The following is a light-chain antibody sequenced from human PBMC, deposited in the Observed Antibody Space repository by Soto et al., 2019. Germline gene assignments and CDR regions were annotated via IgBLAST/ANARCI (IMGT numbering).Light chain of an antibody. CDR3: CSYAGSWV. Sequence: QSALTQPRSVSGSPGQSVTISCTGTSSDVGGYNYVSWYQQHPGKAPKLMIYDVSKRPSGVPDRFSGSKSGNTASLTISGLQAEDEADYYCCSYAGSWVXGGGTKXTVL. V-gene: IGLV2-11*01. CDR2: DVS. J-gene: IGLJ3*02. CDR1: SSDVGGYNY.